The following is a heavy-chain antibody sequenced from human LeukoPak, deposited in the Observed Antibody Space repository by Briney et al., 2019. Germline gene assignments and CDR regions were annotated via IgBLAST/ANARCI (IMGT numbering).Heavy chain of an antibody. V-gene: IGHV3-30*02. CDR3: ARGGHSRSGSQLYYYYGMDV. CDR1: GFTFSSYG. D-gene: IGHD3-10*01. J-gene: IGHJ6*02. CDR2: IRYDGSNK. Sequence: PGGSLRLSCAASGFTFSSYGMHWVRQAPGKGLEWVAFIRYDGSNKYYADSVKGRFTISRDNSKNTLYLQMNSLRAEDTAVYYCARGGHSRSGSQLYYYYGMDVWGQGTTVTVSS.